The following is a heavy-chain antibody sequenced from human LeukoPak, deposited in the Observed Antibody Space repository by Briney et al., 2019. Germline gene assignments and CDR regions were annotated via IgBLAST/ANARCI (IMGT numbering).Heavy chain of an antibody. CDR2: ISYDGSNK. CDR1: GFTFSSYA. CDR3: ARGLNLYYFDY. J-gene: IGHJ4*02. Sequence: PGRSLRFSCAASGFTFSSYAMHWVRQAPGKGLEWVAVISYDGSNKYYADSVKGRFTISRDNSKNTLYLQMNSLRAEDTAVYYCARGLNLYYFDYWGQGTLVTVSS. D-gene: IGHD1-14*01. V-gene: IGHV3-30*04.